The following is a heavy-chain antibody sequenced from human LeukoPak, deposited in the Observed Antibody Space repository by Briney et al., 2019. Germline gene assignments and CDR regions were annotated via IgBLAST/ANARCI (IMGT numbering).Heavy chain of an antibody. J-gene: IGHJ4*02. CDR1: GGSVSSGSYY. V-gene: IGHV4-61*01. CDR2: IYYSGST. D-gene: IGHD3-16*01. Sequence: SETLSLTCTVSGGSVSSGSYYWSWIRQPPGKGLEWIGYIYYSGSTYYNPSLKSRVTISVDTSKNQFSLKLSSVTAADTAVYYCARITRGSREYYFDYWGQGTLVTVSS. CDR3: ARITRGSREYYFDY.